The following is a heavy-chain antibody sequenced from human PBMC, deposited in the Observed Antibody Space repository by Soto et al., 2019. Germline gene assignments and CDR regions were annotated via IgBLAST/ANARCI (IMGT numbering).Heavy chain of an antibody. CDR3: ARAKNKWLAPELVDD. J-gene: IGHJ4*02. CDR1: GDSVSSNSAA. D-gene: IGHD6-19*01. V-gene: IGHV6-1*01. Sequence: SQTLSLTCAISGDSVSSNSAAWNWIRQSPSRGLEWLGRTYYRSKWYNDYAVSVKSRITINPDTSKNQFSLQLNSVTPEDTAVYHCARAKNKWLAPELVDDWGQGTLVTVSS. CDR2: TYYRSKWYN.